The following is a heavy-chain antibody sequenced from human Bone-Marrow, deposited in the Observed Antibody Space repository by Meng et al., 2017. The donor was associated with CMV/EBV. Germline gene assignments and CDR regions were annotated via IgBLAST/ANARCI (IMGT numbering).Heavy chain of an antibody. J-gene: IGHJ5*02. V-gene: IGHV1-69*10. D-gene: IGHD3-10*01. CDR1: TFSSYA. CDR3: ASHTYYYGSGSYSQNWFDP. Sequence: TFSSYAISWVRKAAGQGLEWMGGIIPILGIANYAQKFQGRVTITADNSTSTAYMELSSLRSEDTAVYYCASHTYYYGSGSYSQNWFDPWGQGTLVTVSS. CDR2: IIPILGIA.